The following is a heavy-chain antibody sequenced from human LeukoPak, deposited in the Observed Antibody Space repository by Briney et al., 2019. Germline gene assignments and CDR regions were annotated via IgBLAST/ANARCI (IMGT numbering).Heavy chain of an antibody. Sequence: ASVKVSCKVSGYTLTELSMHWVRQAPGKGLEWMGGFDPEDGETIYAQKFHGRVTMTEDTSTDTAYMELSSLRSEDTAVYYCATDFRWLQSNFDYWGQGTLVTVSS. CDR3: ATDFRWLQSNFDY. V-gene: IGHV1-24*01. CDR2: FDPEDGET. CDR1: GYTLTELS. D-gene: IGHD5-24*01. J-gene: IGHJ4*02.